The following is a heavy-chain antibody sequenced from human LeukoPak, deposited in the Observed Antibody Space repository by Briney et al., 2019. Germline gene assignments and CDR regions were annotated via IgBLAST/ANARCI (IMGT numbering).Heavy chain of an antibody. D-gene: IGHD5-12*01. J-gene: IGHJ4*02. CDR2: IKQAGSEK. CDR3: ARIRGDYYVDY. Sequence: QSGGSLRLSCAASGFMFSSYWMTWVRQAPGKGLEWVANIKQAGSEKSYVDSVKGRFTISRDNAENSLYLQIDSLRAEDTAVYYCARIRGDYYVDYWGQGTLVTVSS. V-gene: IGHV3-7*01. CDR1: GFMFSSYW.